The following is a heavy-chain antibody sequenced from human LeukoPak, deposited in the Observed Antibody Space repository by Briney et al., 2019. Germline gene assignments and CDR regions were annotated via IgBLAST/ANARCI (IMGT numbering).Heavy chain of an antibody. CDR1: GGSISSGGYY. D-gene: IGHD3-22*01. V-gene: IGHV4-39*02. CDR2: IYYSGST. CDR3: ARDSSGYYYGVDY. J-gene: IGHJ4*02. Sequence: SQTLSLTCTVSGGSISSGGYYWGWIRQPPGKGLEWIGSIYYSGSTYYNPSLKSRVTISVDTSKNQFSLKLSSVTAADTAVYYCARDSSGYYYGVDYWGQGTLVTVSS.